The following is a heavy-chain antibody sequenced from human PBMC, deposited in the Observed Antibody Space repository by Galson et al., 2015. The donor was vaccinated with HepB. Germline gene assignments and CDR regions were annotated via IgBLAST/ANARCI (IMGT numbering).Heavy chain of an antibody. V-gene: IGHV4-4*02. J-gene: IGHJ4*02. Sequence: SETLSLTCAVSGGSISSSNWWSWVRQPPGKGLEWIGEIYHSGSTNYNPSLKSRVTISVDKSKNQFSLKLSSVTAADTAVYYCARVTGKQWLVLGYWGQGTLVTVSS. CDR2: IYHSGST. D-gene: IGHD6-19*01. CDR1: GGSISSSNW. CDR3: ARVTGKQWLVLGY.